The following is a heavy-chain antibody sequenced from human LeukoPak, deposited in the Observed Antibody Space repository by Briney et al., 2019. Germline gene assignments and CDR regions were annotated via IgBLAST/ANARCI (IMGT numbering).Heavy chain of an antibody. J-gene: IGHJ4*02. CDR1: GFTFSSYA. CDR2: ISGSGGST. V-gene: IGHV3-23*01. CDR3: AKHRSGSYYPDY. D-gene: IGHD1-26*01. Sequence: GSLRLSCAASGFTFSSYAMSWVRQAPGKGLEWVSAISGSGGSTYYADSVKGRFTISRDNSKNTLYLQMNSLRAEDTAVYYCAKHRSGSYYPDYWGQGTLVTVSS.